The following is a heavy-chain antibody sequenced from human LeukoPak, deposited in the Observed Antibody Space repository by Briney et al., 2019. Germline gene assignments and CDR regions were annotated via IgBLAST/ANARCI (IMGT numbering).Heavy chain of an antibody. V-gene: IGHV1-18*01. CDR3: ARDTLDTDSGYHYWNEVDY. D-gene: IGHD5-12*01. J-gene: IGHJ4*02. CDR2: ISAYNGNT. Sequence: ASVKASCKASAYTFTSYGISWVRQAPGQGLEWMGWISAYNGNTNYAQKLQGRVTMTTDTSTSTAYMELRSLRSDDTAVYYCARDTLDTDSGYHYWNEVDYWGQGTLVTVSS. CDR1: AYTFTSYG.